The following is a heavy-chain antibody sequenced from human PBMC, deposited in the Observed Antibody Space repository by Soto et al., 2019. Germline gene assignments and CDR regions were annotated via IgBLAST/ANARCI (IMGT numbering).Heavy chain of an antibody. CDR1: GFTFSSYA. J-gene: IGHJ6*02. Sequence: GGSLRLSCGASGFTFSSYAMSWVRQAPGKGLEWVSAISGSGASIYNADSVKGRFTISRDNSKNTLYLQMNSLRVEDTAVYYCAKVTEEYVWGSPMDVWGQGTTVTVSS. V-gene: IGHV3-23*01. CDR3: AKVTEEYVWGSPMDV. CDR2: ISGSGASI. D-gene: IGHD3-16*01.